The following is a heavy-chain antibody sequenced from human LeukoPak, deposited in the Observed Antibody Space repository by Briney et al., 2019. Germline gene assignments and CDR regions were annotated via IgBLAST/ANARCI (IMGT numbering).Heavy chain of an antibody. J-gene: IGHJ6*03. D-gene: IGHD5-18*01. Sequence: SETLSLTCTVSGGSISSYYWSWIRQPPGKGLEWIGYIYYSGSTNYNPSLKSRVTISVDTSKNQFSLKLSPVTAADTAVYYCARRGYSYGPGYYYYYMDVWSKGTTVTVSS. CDR2: IYYSGST. CDR3: ARRGYSYGPGYYYYYMDV. V-gene: IGHV4-59*01. CDR1: GGSISSYY.